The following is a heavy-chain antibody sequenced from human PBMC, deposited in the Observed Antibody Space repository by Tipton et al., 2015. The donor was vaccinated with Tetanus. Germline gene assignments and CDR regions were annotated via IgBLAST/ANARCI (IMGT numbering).Heavy chain of an antibody. J-gene: IGHJ4*02. CDR2: IYESGTT. CDR3: ARGTGDY. Sequence: TLSLTCDVSGGSISGGGYSWSWIRQPPGPGKGLEWIGYIYESGTTHYNPSLKSRVTISVDTSKNQFSLKLSSVTAADTAVYYCARGTGDYWGQGTLVTVSS. CDR1: GGSISGGGYS. V-gene: IGHV4-30-2*01. D-gene: IGHD1-14*01.